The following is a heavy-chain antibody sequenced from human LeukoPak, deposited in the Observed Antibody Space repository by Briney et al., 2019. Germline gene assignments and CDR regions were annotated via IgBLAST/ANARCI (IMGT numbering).Heavy chain of an antibody. Sequence: GRSLRLSCAASGFTFSSYAMHWVRQAPGKGLEWVAVISYDGSNKYYADSVKGRFTISRDNSKNTLYLQMNSLRAEDTAVYYCASDTLRTGRGIDYRGQGTLVTVSS. CDR2: ISYDGSNK. CDR1: GFTFSSYA. J-gene: IGHJ4*02. V-gene: IGHV3-30-3*01. D-gene: IGHD2-15*01. CDR3: ASDTLRTGRGIDY.